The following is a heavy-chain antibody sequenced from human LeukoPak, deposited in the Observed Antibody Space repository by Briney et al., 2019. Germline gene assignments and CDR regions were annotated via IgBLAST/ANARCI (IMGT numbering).Heavy chain of an antibody. J-gene: IGHJ4*02. CDR1: GFTFSNAW. CDR2: IKSETDGGTT. CDR3: TTDLFMVGNFDY. Sequence: GGSLRLSCAASGFTFSNAWMSWVRQAPGKGLEWVGRIKSETDGGTTDYAAPVKGRFSISRDDSKDTLYLQMNSLKTEDTAVYYCTTDLFMVGNFDYWGQGTLVTVSS. V-gene: IGHV3-15*01. D-gene: IGHD3-10*02.